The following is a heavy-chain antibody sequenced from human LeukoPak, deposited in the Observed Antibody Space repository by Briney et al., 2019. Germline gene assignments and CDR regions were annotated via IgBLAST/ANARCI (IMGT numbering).Heavy chain of an antibody. CDR2: INAGNGST. CDR3: ARDWWFDP. V-gene: IGHV1-3*01. Sequence: ASVKVSSKASGYTFTSYAMHWVRQAPGQRLEWMGWINAGNGSTKYSQKFQGRVTITRDTSASTAYMELSSLRSEDTAVYYCARDWWFDPWGQGTLVTVSS. CDR1: GYTFTSYA. J-gene: IGHJ5*02.